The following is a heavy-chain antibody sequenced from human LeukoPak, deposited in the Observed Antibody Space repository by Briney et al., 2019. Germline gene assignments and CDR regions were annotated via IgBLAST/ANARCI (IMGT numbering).Heavy chain of an antibody. Sequence: SVKVSCKASGFTFTSSAVQWVRQARGQRLEWIGWIVVGSGNTNYAQKSQERVTITRDMSTSTAYMELSSLRSEDTAVYYCAGIKTGYSSYYGMDVWGQGTTVTVSS. J-gene: IGHJ6*02. CDR3: AGIKTGYSSYYGMDV. CDR2: IVVGSGNT. V-gene: IGHV1-58*01. D-gene: IGHD6-19*01. CDR1: GFTFTSSA.